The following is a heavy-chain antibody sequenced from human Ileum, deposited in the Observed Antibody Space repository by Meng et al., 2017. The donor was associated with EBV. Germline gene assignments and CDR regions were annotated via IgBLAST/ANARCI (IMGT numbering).Heavy chain of an antibody. CDR2: ISHTGTT. V-gene: IGHV4-34*01. J-gene: IGHJ5*02. Sequence: HVQLQQWGAGLLKPSETLSLTCGVYGGSFSNYYWTWIRQPPGKGLEWIGEISHTGTTKYNPSLKNRVTISLDTSNNQFSLNLNSVTAADTALYYCARYGTCGANSFYCFDPWGQGTLVTVSS. D-gene: IGHD4-23*01. CDR3: ARYGTCGANSFYCFDP. CDR1: GGSFSNYY.